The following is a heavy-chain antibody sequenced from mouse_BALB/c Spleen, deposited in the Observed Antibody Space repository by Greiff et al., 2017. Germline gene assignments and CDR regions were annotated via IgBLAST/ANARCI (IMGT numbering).Heavy chain of an antibody. CDR1: GFTFTDYY. Sequence: VQLKESGGGLVQPGGSLRLSCATSGFTFTDYYMSWVRQPPGKALEWLGFIRNKANGYTTEYSASVKGRFTISRDNSQSILYLQMNTLRAEDSATYYCARAPYYGSRYYFDYWGQGTTLTVSS. CDR3: ARAPYYGSRYYFDY. V-gene: IGHV7-3*02. D-gene: IGHD1-1*01. CDR2: IRNKANGYTT. J-gene: IGHJ2*01.